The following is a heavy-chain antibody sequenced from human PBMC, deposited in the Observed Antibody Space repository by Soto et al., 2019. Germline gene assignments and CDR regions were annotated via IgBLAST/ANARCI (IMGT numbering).Heavy chain of an antibody. D-gene: IGHD2-8*01. J-gene: IGHJ6*02. CDR3: ARQGSNGAYYYYGMDV. CDR1: GYRFSSYW. V-gene: IGHV5-51*01. Sequence: GESLKISCQGSGYRFSSYWIAWVRQMPGKGLEWTGIIYPGDSDTRYSPSFEGQVTMSVDKSNSTAYLHWSSLKASDTAMYYCARQGSNGAYYYYGMDVWGQGTTVTVSS. CDR2: IYPGDSDT.